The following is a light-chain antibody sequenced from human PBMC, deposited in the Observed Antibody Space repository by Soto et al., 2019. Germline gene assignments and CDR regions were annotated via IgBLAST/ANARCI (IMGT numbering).Light chain of an antibody. CDR2: GAS. Sequence: LTQSAGTRSLCPGERATLSCRASQSVSKYLAWYQQKPGQAPSLLIYGASSRATGIPDRFSGSGSGTDFTLTISRLEPEDFAVYFCQQSGSAPRAFGRGTKVDIK. CDR1: QSVSKY. V-gene: IGKV3-20*01. J-gene: IGKJ1*01. CDR3: QQSGSAPRA.